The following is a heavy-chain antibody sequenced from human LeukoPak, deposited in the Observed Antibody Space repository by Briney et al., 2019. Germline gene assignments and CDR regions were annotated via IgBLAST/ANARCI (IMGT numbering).Heavy chain of an antibody. CDR3: AKDLYVSGKYDACDI. V-gene: IGHV3-23*01. CDR1: GFTFSSYA. J-gene: IGHJ3*02. Sequence: PGGSLRLSCAASGFTFSSYAMRWVRQAPGKGLEWVSGVSGSGGSTYYADSVKGRFTISRDNAKNTLYLQMNSLRAEDTAVYYCAKDLYVSGKYDACDIWGQGTMVTVSS. CDR2: VSGSGGST. D-gene: IGHD3-10*01.